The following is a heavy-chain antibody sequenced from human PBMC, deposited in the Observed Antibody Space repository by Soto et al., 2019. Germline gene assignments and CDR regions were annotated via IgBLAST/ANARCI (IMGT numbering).Heavy chain of an antibody. D-gene: IGHD3-22*01. CDR1: GGSISSGGYY. J-gene: IGHJ4*02. V-gene: IGHV4-31*03. CDR3: ARVRYYDSSGYPFLDY. CDR2: IYYTGST. Sequence: SETLSLTCTVSGGSISSGGYYRSWIRQHPGKGLEWIGYIYYTGSTYYNPSLKSRVTISVDTSKNQFSLKLSSVTAADTAVYYCARVRYYDSSGYPFLDYWGQGTLVTVSS.